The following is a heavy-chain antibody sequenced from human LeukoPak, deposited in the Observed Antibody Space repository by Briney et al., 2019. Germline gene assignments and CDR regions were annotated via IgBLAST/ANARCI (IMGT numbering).Heavy chain of an antibody. D-gene: IGHD5-18*01. Sequence: PGGSLRLSCAASGFTFSSYSMNWVRQAPGKGLEWVSSISSSSYIYYADSVKGRFTISRDNAKNSLYLQMNSLRAEDTAVYYCARDVGTAMPRGYFDYWGQGTLVTVSS. CDR2: ISSSSYI. V-gene: IGHV3-21*01. CDR3: ARDVGTAMPRGYFDY. J-gene: IGHJ4*02. CDR1: GFTFSSYS.